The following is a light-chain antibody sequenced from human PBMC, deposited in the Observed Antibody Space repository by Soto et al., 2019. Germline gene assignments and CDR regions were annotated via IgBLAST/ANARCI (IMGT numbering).Light chain of an antibody. CDR3: QQYGSSGT. J-gene: IGKJ1*01. V-gene: IGKV3-20*01. Sequence: ETVMTQSPATLSVSPGERATLSCRASQSVSNNLAWYQHKPGQAPRLLIYGASNRATGIPDRFSGSGSGTDFTLTISRLEPEDFAVYYCQQYGSSGTFGQGTKVDIK. CDR1: QSVSNN. CDR2: GAS.